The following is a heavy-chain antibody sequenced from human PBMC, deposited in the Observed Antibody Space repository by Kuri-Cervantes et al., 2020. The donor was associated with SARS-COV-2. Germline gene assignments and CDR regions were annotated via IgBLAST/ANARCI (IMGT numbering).Heavy chain of an antibody. D-gene: IGHD3-22*01. Sequence: SQTLSLTGAISGESVSSNSAAWDWIRQSPSRGLEWLGRTYYNSQWYTDYSPSVKSRIIIRSDTSKNHVSLQLNSVTPEDTAVYYCAREQISLIVLQSGTFAIWGQGTMVTVSS. V-gene: IGHV6-1*01. CDR3: AREQISLIVLQSGTFAI. CDR1: GESVSSNSAA. J-gene: IGHJ3*02. CDR2: TYYNSQWYT.